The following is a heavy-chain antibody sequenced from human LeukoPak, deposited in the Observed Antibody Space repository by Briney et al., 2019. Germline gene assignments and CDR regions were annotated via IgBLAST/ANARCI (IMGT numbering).Heavy chain of an antibody. Sequence: GGTLRLSCAASGFTFSSYDMSWVRQAPGKGLEWVSTISGSGGSTYYADSVKGRFTISRDSSKNTLYLQMNSLRAEDTAVYYCAKDETAIDYFDFWGQGTLVTVSS. CDR3: AKDETAIDYFDF. D-gene: IGHD2-21*02. V-gene: IGHV3-23*01. CDR2: ISGSGGST. CDR1: GFTFSSYD. J-gene: IGHJ4*02.